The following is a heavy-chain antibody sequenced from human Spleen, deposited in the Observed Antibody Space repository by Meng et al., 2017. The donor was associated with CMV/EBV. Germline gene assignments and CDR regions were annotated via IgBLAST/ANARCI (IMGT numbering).Heavy chain of an antibody. J-gene: IGHJ5*02. CDR1: GGSISSSSYY. V-gene: IGHV4-39*07. D-gene: IGHD3-10*01. CDR2: IYYSGST. CDR3: ARDRGGYNWFDP. Sequence: QLQLQESGPGLVKPSXALSLTCTVSGGSISSSSYYWGWIRQPPGKGLEWIGSIYYSGSTYYNPSLKSRVTISVDTSKNQFSLKLSSVTAADTAVYYCARDRGGYNWFDPWGQGTLVTVSS.